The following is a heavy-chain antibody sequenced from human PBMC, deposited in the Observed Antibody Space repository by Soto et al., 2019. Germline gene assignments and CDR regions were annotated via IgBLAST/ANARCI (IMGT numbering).Heavy chain of an antibody. J-gene: IGHJ1*01. V-gene: IGHV4-4*07. CDR1: GAYISDFS. CDR2: ITINGNT. Sequence: QVQQQESGPGLVKPSDTLSLTCRVSGAYISDFSWSWIRQPAGKGLEWIGRITINGNTQKNPSFKSRITMSNSPARNPLPLNLQSAARADKALYYCARETGENWTYEAHWGPGTLVTVSS. D-gene: IGHD1-7*01. CDR3: ARETGENWTYEAH.